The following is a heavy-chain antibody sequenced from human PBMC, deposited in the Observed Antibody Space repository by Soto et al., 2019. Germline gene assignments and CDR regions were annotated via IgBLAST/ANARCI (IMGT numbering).Heavy chain of an antibody. CDR3: ARDIGYGGN. J-gene: IGHJ4*02. V-gene: IGHV3-74*01. CDR1: GFTFSTSW. Sequence: EVQLVESGGGLVQPGGSMRLSCTTSGFTFSTSWMHWVRQTPGKGLLWVSHISTDGSITNYADSAKGRFTISRDNAKNTLFLQMHNLRAEDTAVYFCARDIGYGGNWGQGTLVTVSS. D-gene: IGHD3-16*01. CDR2: ISTDGSIT.